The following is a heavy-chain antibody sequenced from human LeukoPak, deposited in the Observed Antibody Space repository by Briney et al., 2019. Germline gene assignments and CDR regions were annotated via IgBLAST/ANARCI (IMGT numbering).Heavy chain of an antibody. D-gene: IGHD4-17*01. CDR3: ARGFAYGDTGSFDY. J-gene: IGHJ4*02. Sequence: SVTLSLTCTVSGGSISSYYWSWIPQPPGKDQEWIGYIYYSGSTTYNPSLKSRVTISVDTSKKQFSLRLGSVTAADTAVYYCARGFAYGDTGSFDYWGQGTLVTVSS. V-gene: IGHV4-59*01. CDR1: GGSISSYY. CDR2: IYYSGST.